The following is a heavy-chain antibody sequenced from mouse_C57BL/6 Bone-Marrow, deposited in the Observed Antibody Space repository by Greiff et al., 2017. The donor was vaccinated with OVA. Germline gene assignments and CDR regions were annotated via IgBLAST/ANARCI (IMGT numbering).Heavy chain of an antibody. CDR1: GFTFSSYA. CDR3: TRLLDAMDY. J-gene: IGHJ4*01. CDR2: ISSGGDYI. Sequence: EVHLVESGEGLVKPGGSLKLSCAASGFTFSSYAMSWVRQTPEKRLEWVAYISSGGDYIYYADTVKGRFTISSDNARNTLYLQMSSLKSEDTSMYYCTRLLDAMDYGGRGTAVTVSA. D-gene: IGHD2-1*01. V-gene: IGHV5-9-1*02.